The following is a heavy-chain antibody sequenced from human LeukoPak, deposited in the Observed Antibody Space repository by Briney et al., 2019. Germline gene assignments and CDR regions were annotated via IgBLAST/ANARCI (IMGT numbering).Heavy chain of an antibody. Sequence: GGSLRLSCAASGFTYDDYGMSWVRQVPGKGLEWVSGISWNGDSTSYPDSVKGRFTVSRDNAKNSIYLQMNSLRAEDTAFYYCVRIGPGYCFFDYWGQGTLVTVSS. CDR1: GFTYDDYG. J-gene: IGHJ4*02. CDR3: VRIGPGYCFFDY. V-gene: IGHV3-20*04. CDR2: ISWNGDST. D-gene: IGHD3-9*01.